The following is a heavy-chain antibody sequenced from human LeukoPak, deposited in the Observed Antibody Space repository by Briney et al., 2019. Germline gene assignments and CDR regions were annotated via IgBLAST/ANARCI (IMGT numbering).Heavy chain of an antibody. J-gene: IGHJ3*02. CDR2: NYYSGST. V-gene: IGHV4-59*01. Sequence: PSETLSLTCTVSGGSISGYYWTWIRQPPGKGLEWIGFNYYSGSTNYNSSLKSRVTISVDTPKNQFSLKLSSVTAADTAIYYCARGNWPPAFDIWGQGTLVTVSS. D-gene: IGHD1-1*01. CDR1: GGSISGYY. CDR3: ARGNWPPAFDI.